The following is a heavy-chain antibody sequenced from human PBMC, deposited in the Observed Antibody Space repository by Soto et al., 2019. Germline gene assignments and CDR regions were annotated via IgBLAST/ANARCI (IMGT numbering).Heavy chain of an antibody. CDR3: AKERSSGWSLDY. J-gene: IGHJ4*02. Sequence: GGSLRLSCVASGFTLSGYSMNWVRQAPGKGLEWVSYISSSSSTIYYADSVKGRFTISRDNAKNSLYLQMNSLRAEDTAVFYCAKERSSGWSLDYWGQGTLVTVSS. CDR2: ISSSSSTI. V-gene: IGHV3-48*01. CDR1: GFTLSGYS. D-gene: IGHD6-19*01.